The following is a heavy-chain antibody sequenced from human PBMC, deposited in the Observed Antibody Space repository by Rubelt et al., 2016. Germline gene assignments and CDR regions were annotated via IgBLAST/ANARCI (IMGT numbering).Heavy chain of an antibody. CDR1: GFTFSQAW. CDR3: STGITGY. V-gene: IGHV3-15*01. CDR2: IKSKTDGGTT. J-gene: IGHJ4*02. Sequence: EVQLVESGGGLVKPGGSLRLSCAASGFTFSQAWMTWVRQAPGKGLAWIGSIKSKTDGGTTEYDAPVKGRFTISRDDSKNTVYLQMNTLKTEDTAVYYCSTGITGYWGQGTLVTVSS.